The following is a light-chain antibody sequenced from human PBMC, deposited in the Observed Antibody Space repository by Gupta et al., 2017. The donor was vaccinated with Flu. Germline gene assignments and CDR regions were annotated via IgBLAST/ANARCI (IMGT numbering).Light chain of an antibody. J-gene: IGLJ1*01. CDR1: SSHVGGYNY. CDR3: SAYAGSNNFV. V-gene: IGLV2-8*01. CDR2: EVT. Sequence: QSALTQPLSASGTPGQSVTISCTGTSSHVGGYNYVSWYQQHPGKAPKLMIYEVTKRPSGVPDRFSGSKSGSTASLTVSGLQAEDEADYYCSAYAGSNNFVFGTGTKVTVL.